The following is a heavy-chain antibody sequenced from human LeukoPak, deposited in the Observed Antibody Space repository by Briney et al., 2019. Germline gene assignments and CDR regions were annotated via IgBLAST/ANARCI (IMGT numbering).Heavy chain of an antibody. CDR3: XPRKEWSCYMDV. J-gene: IGHJ6*03. Sequence: GGSLRLSCAASGSTFSSYAMSWVRQAPGKGLEWVSDINGSGGSTYYADSVKGRFTISRDNSQNTLYLQLNSLRAEDTAVYYCXPRKEWSCYMDVWGKGTTVTVSS. V-gene: IGHV3-23*01. CDR1: GSTFSSYA. D-gene: IGHD3-3*01. CDR2: INGSGGST.